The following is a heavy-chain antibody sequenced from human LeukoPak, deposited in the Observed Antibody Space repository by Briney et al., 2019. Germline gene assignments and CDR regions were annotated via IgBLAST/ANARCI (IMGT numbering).Heavy chain of an antibody. J-gene: IGHJ4*02. V-gene: IGHV3-74*01. CDR1: GFIFSSYW. CDR2: INTDGSST. Sequence: GGSLRLSCAASGFIFSSYWMHWVRHAPGKGLAWVSRINTDGSSTSYADSVKGRFTISRDNAKNTLYLQMNSLRAEDTAVYYCARDCPAWYYDSSGYCALDYWGQGTLVTVSS. CDR3: ARDCPAWYYDSSGYCALDY. D-gene: IGHD3-22*01.